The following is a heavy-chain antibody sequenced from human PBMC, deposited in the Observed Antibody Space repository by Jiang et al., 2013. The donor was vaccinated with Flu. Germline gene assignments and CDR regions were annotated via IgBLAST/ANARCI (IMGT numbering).Heavy chain of an antibody. CDR2: IYPGDSDT. J-gene: IGHJ3*02. CDR1: GYSFTSYW. CDR3: ASPMVLPTRTYDAFDI. D-gene: IGHD1-14*01. V-gene: IGHV5-51*01. Sequence: GAEVKKPGESLKISCKGSGYSFTSYWIGWVRQMPGKGLEWMGIIYPGDSDTRYSPSFQGQVTISADKSISTAYLQWSSLKASDTAMYYCASPMVLPTRTYDAFDIWGQGTMVTVSS.